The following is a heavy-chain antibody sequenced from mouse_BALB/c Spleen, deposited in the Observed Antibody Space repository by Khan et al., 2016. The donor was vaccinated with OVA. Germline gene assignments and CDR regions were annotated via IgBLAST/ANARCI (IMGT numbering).Heavy chain of an antibody. CDR2: IYPGGGYT. D-gene: IGHD3-1*01. CDR1: GYTFTNYW. Sequence: QVQLQQSGAELVRPGTSVKMSCKAAGYTFTNYWIGWVKQRPGHGLEWIGDIYPGGGYTNYNEKFKGKATLTADTSSSTAYMQLSSLTSEDSAYYYCGRRRADRAAWEYFDYWGQGTTVTVSA. CDR3: GRRRADRAAWEYFDY. J-gene: IGHJ2*01. V-gene: IGHV1-63*02.